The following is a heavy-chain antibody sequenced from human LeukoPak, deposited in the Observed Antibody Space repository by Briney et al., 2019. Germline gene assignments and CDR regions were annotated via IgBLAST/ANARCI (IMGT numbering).Heavy chain of an antibody. CDR3: ARDPGVRWLVGFDY. V-gene: IGHV3-30*03. CDR2: ISYDGSNK. CDR1: GFTFSSYG. D-gene: IGHD6-19*01. Sequence: GRSLRLPCAASGFTFSSYGMHWVRQAPGKGLEWVALISYDGSNKYYADSVKGRFTISRDNSKNTLYLQMDSLRAEDTAVYYCARDPGVRWLVGFDYWGQGTLVTVSS. J-gene: IGHJ4*02.